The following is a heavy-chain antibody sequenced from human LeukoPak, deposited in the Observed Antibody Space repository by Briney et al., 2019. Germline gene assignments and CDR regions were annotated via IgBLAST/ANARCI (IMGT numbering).Heavy chain of an antibody. CDR3: AKDHRVGQLLLLP. CDR1: GFTFSSYA. V-gene: IGHV3-23*01. D-gene: IGHD2-15*01. J-gene: IGHJ5*02. CDR2: ISGGGGST. Sequence: GGSLRLSCAASGFTFSSYAMTWVRQAPGMGLEWVSTISGGGGSTYYADSVKGRFTISRDNSKNTLYLQMNNLRAEDTAVYYCAKDHRVGQLLLLPWGQGTLVAVSS.